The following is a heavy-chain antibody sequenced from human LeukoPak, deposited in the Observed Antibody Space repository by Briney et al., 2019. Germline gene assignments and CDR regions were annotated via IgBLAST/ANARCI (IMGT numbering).Heavy chain of an antibody. J-gene: IGHJ5*01. V-gene: IGHV3-21*01. CDR1: GFVFSTHS. D-gene: IGHD4-23*01. Sequence: GGSLRLAWAVSGFVFSTHSMNWVRQAPGKGLEWVSWISSSSGDIYYAESVRGRFTISRDDAKNSLYLQMNNVRDEDTAVYDCVRDADGGNSWFDSWGQGTLVTVSS. CDR3: VRDADGGNSWFDS. CDR2: ISSSSGDI.